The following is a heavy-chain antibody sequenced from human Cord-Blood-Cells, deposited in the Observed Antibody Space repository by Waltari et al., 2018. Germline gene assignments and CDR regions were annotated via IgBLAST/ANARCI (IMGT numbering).Heavy chain of an antibody. D-gene: IGHD3-9*01. J-gene: IGHJ4*02. V-gene: IGHV4-34*01. CDR2: IKHSGST. CDR3: ARRDYDILTGYDY. Sequence: QVQLQQWGAGLLKPSETLSLTCAGYGGSFSGYYWSWIRQPPGKGLEWIGEIKHSGSTNYNPSLKSRVTISVDTSKNQFSLKLSSVTAADTAVYYCARRDYDILTGYDYWGQGTLVTVSS. CDR1: GGSFSGYY.